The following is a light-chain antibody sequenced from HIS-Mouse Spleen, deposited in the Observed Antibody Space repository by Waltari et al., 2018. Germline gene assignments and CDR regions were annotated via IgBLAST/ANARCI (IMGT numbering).Light chain of an antibody. CDR2: EDS. CDR1: ALPKKY. Sequence: SYELTQPPSVSVSPGQTARITCSGDALPKKYAYWYQQKSGQAPVLVIYEDSKRASGIPGRFSGSSSGTMATVTISGAQVEDEADYYCYSTDSSGNHRVFGGGTKLTVL. V-gene: IGLV3-10*01. CDR3: YSTDSSGNHRV. J-gene: IGLJ2*01.